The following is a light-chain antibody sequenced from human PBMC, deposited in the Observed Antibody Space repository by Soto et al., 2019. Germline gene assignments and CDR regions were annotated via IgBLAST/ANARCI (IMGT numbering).Light chain of an antibody. CDR1: SRDIGGYNY. J-gene: IGLJ1*01. CDR2: EVS. CDR3: SSYTSSTNPYV. V-gene: IGLV2-14*01. Sequence: QSALTQPASVSGSPGQSITIPCTGTSRDIGGYNYVSWYQQHPGKAPKLLIYEVSNRPSGVSNRFSGSKSGNTASLTISGLQAEDEADYYCSSYTSSTNPYVFGTGTKLTVL.